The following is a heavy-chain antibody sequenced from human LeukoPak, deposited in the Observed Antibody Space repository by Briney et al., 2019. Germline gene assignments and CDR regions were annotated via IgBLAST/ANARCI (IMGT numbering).Heavy chain of an antibody. CDR2: IYPDDSDT. CDR1: GYSFTSYW. D-gene: IGHD3-22*01. V-gene: IGHV5-51*01. Sequence: GESLKISCKGSGYSFTSYWIGWVRQMPGKGLEWMGIIYPDDSDTTYSPSFQGQVTISVDKSISTAYLRWSSLKASDSAMYYCARRSDRSAHFDYWGRGTLVTVSS. J-gene: IGHJ4*02. CDR3: ARRSDRSAHFDY.